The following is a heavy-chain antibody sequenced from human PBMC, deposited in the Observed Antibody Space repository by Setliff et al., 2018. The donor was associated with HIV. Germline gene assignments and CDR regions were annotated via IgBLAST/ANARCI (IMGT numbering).Heavy chain of an antibody. D-gene: IGHD2-15*01. CDR2: IWYDGSNK. CDR3: ARGWWHYYYDY. CDR1: GFSFGSYT. Sequence: PGGSLRLSCAASGFSFGSYTMNWVRQAPGKGLEWVAVIWYDGSNKYYADSVKGRFTISRDNSKNTLYLQMNSLRAEDTAVYYCARGWWHYYYDYWGHGTLVTVSS. V-gene: IGHV3-33*08. J-gene: IGHJ4*01.